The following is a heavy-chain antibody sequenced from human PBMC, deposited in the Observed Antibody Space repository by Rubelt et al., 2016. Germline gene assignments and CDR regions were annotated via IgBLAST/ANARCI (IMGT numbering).Heavy chain of an antibody. Sequence: QVQLVQSGAEVKKSGASVKVSCKASGYIFTSYGFTWVRQAPGQGLEWMGWISAYNGNKGYAQKIQGRVTMTKKTPRSPAFMVLSDLASEYTAVYYCARAIRTCDYWGQGTLLTVSS. J-gene: IGHJ4*02. D-gene: IGHD1/OR15-1a*01. CDR2: ISAYNGNK. CDR3: ARAIRTCDY. V-gene: IGHV1-18*01. CDR1: GYIFTSYG.